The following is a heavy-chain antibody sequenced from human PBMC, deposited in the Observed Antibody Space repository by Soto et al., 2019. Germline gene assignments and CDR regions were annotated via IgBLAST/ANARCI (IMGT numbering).Heavy chain of an antibody. J-gene: IGHJ6*02. V-gene: IGHV3-30*03. CDR2: ISYDGSNK. CDR3: ARGYRVDTAMVTANYYYYYGMDV. Sequence: AGGSLRLSCAASGFTFSSYGMHWVRQAPGKGLEWVAVISYDGSNKYYADSVKGRFTISRDNSKNTLYLQMNSLRAEDTAVYYCARGYRVDTAMVTANYYYYYGMDVWGQGTTVTVSS. CDR1: GFTFSSYG. D-gene: IGHD5-18*01.